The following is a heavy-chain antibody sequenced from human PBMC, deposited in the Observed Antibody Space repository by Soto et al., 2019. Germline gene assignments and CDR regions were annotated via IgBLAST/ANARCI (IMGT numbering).Heavy chain of an antibody. Sequence: QVQLVESGGGVVQPGRSLRLSCAASGFTFSGYAMHWVRQAPGKGLEWVAVISYDGSNKYYADSVKGRFTISRDNSKNTLYLQMNSLRAEDTAVYYCARDRLVGYTIYYGMDVWGQGTTVTVSS. CDR3: ARDRLVGYTIYYGMDV. D-gene: IGHD5-18*01. J-gene: IGHJ6*02. V-gene: IGHV3-30-3*01. CDR1: GFTFSGYA. CDR2: ISYDGSNK.